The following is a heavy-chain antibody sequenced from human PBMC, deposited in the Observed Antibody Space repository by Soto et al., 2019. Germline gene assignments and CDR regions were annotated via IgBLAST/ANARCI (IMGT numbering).Heavy chain of an antibody. CDR2: IGPESGAT. D-gene: IGHD3-22*01. Sequence: GASVKVSCKASGYTFTGHYIHWVRQAPEQGPEWMGEIGPESGATRYAQKFQGRVTMTRDTPITTVYMELKNLSPDDTAVYYCGRGRSGQIVVFYWGQGT. CDR1: GYTFTGHY. V-gene: IGHV1-2*02. CDR3: GRGRSGQIVVFY. J-gene: IGHJ4*02.